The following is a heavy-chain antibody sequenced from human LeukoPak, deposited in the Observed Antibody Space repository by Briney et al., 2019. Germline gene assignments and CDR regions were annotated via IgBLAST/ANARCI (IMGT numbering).Heavy chain of an antibody. CDR3: ARDYGADPFDY. J-gene: IGHJ4*02. CDR2: ISYDGSNK. Sequence: GGSLRLSCAASGFTFSSYGMHWVRQAPGKGLEWVAVISYDGSNKYYADSVKGRFTISRDNSKNTLYLQMNSLRADDTAVYYCARDYGADPFDYWGQGTLVTVSS. CDR1: GFTFSSYG. V-gene: IGHV3-30*03. D-gene: IGHD4-17*01.